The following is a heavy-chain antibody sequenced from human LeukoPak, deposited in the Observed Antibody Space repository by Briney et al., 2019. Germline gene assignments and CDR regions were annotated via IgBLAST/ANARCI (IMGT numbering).Heavy chain of an antibody. D-gene: IGHD4-17*01. CDR3: ARDPRGTTVLFDY. CDR2: INPNSGGT. Sequence: EASVKVSCKASGYTFTGYYMHWVRQAPGQGLEWMGWINPNSGGTNYAQKFQGRVTMTRDTSISTAYMELSRLRSDDTAVYYCARDPRGTTVLFDYWGQGTLVTVSS. V-gene: IGHV1-2*02. J-gene: IGHJ4*02. CDR1: GYTFTGYY.